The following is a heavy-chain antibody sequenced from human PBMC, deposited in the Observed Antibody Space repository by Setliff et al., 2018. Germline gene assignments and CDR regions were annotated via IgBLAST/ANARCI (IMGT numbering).Heavy chain of an antibody. CDR3: AREQSNYDFWSGYYGSYYYYMDV. CDR2: IYTSGST. Sequence: PSETLSLTCTVSGGSISSGSYYWSWIRQPAGKGLEWIGHIYTSGSTNYNPSLKSRVTISVDTSKNQFSLKLSSGTAADTAVYYCAREQSNYDFWSGYYGSYYYYMDVWGKGTTVTVSS. J-gene: IGHJ6*03. D-gene: IGHD3-3*01. CDR1: GGSISSGSYY. V-gene: IGHV4-61*09.